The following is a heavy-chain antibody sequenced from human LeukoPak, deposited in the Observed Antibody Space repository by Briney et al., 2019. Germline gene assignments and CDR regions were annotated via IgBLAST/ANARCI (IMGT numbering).Heavy chain of an antibody. J-gene: IGHJ4*02. D-gene: IGHD6-13*01. CDR2: IKSKTDGGTT. Sequence: PGGSLRLSCAASGFTLSNAWMSWVRQAPGKGLEWVGRIKSKTDGGTTDYAAPVKGRFTISRDDSKNTLYLQMNSLKTEDTAVYYCTSSRGYSGSLYLWAIDYWGQGTLVTVSS. V-gene: IGHV3-15*01. CDR1: GFTLSNAW. CDR3: TSSRGYSGSLYLWAIDY.